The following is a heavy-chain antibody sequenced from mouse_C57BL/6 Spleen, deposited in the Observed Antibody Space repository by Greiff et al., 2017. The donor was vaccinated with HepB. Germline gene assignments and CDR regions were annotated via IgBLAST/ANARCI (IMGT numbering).Heavy chain of an antibody. J-gene: IGHJ3*01. Sequence: QVQLKESGAELARPGASVKMSCKASGYTFTSYTMHWVKQRPGQGLEWIGYINPSSGYTKYNQKFKDKATLTADKSSSTAYMQLSSLTSEDSAVFYGAREENWTHFAYWGQGTLVTVSA. D-gene: IGHD4-1*01. V-gene: IGHV1-4*01. CDR3: AREENWTHFAY. CDR2: INPSSGYT. CDR1: GYTFTSYT.